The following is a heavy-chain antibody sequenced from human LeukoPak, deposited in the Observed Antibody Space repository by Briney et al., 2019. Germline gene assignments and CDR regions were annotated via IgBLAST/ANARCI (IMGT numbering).Heavy chain of an antibody. CDR3: AKEGGGHVLRYFDWLLPFDS. J-gene: IGHJ4*02. CDR2: ISGSGGST. Sequence: RAGGSLRLSCAASGFTFSSYAMSWVRQAAGKGLEWVSAISGSGGSTYYADSVKGRFTISRDNSKNTLYRQMNSLRAEDTAVYYCAKEGGGHVLRYFDWLLPFDSWGPGTLVTVSS. D-gene: IGHD3-9*01. CDR1: GFTFSSYA. V-gene: IGHV3-23*01.